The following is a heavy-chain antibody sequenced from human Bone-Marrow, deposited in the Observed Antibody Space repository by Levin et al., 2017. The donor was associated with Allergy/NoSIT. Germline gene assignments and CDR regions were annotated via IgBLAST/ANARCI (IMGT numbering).Heavy chain of an antibody. J-gene: IGHJ6*03. Sequence: NLSLTCTVSGGSITSYYWTWIRQSPEKRLEWIGYIYYSGSTNYNPSLKTRVTMSVDTSKNLFSLNLRSVTAADSAVYYCARATPSGGNSYYYFYMDVWGKGTTVTVSS. D-gene: IGHD2-8*02. V-gene: IGHV4-59*01. CDR1: GGSITSYY. CDR2: IYYSGST. CDR3: ARATPSGGNSYYYFYMDV.